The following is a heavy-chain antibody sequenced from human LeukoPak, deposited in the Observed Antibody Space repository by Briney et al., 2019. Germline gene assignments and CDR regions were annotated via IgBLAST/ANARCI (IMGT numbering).Heavy chain of an antibody. CDR2: ISYDGSNK. D-gene: IGHD3-16*02. J-gene: IGHJ4*02. CDR1: GFTFSSYA. V-gene: IGHV3-30-3*01. CDR3: ARAYYDYVWGSYRHDY. Sequence: GGSLRLSCAASGFTFSSYAMHWVRQAPGKGLEWVAVISYDGSNKYYADSVKGRFTISRDNSKNTLYLQMNSLRAEDTAVYYCARAYYDYVWGSYRHDYWGQGTLVTVSS.